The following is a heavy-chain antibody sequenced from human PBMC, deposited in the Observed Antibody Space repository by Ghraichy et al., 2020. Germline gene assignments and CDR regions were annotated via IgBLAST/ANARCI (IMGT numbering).Heavy chain of an antibody. J-gene: IGHJ3*02. Sequence: GGSLRLSCAASGFTFSSYWMSWVRQAPGKGLEWVANIKQDGSEKYYVDSVKGRFTISRDNAKNSLYLQMNSLRAEDTAVYYCARDSDDILTEDAFDIWGQGTMVTVSS. D-gene: IGHD3-9*01. V-gene: IGHV3-7*01. CDR2: IKQDGSEK. CDR1: GFTFSSYW. CDR3: ARDSDDILTEDAFDI.